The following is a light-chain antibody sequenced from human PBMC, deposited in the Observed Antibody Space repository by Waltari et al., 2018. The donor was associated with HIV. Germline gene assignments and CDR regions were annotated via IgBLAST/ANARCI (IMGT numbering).Light chain of an antibody. CDR3: QQRSNWPPSIT. V-gene: IGKV3-11*01. Sequence: EIVLTQSPATLSLSPGERVTLSCRASQTVSSSLAWYQQTPGQSPRLLIYDASSRAAGIPARFSGSGSGTDFTLTISSLEPEDFAVYYCQQRSNWPPSITFGQGTRLEIK. CDR2: DAS. J-gene: IGKJ5*01. CDR1: QTVSSS.